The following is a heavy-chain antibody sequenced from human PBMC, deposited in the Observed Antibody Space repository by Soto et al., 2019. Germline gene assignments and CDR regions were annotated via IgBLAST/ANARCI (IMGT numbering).Heavy chain of an antibody. CDR2: IYYSGST. CDR3: ARYYNVFWYFDY. CDR1: GGSISSYY. Sequence: SETLSLTCTVSGGSISSYYWSWIRQPPGKGLEWIGYIYYSGSTNYNPSLKSRVTISVDTSKNQFSLKLSSVTAADTAVYYCARYYNVFWYFDYWGQGTLVTVSS. V-gene: IGHV4-59*01. J-gene: IGHJ4*02. D-gene: IGHD1-1*01.